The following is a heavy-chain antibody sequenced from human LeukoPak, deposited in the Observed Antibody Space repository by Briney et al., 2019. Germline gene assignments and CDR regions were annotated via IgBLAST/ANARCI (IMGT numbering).Heavy chain of an antibody. J-gene: IGHJ6*03. CDR2: INAYNGDT. V-gene: IGHV1-18*01. CDR3: ARWGLVAPGTYYYYYMDV. Sequence: ASVKVSFKASGYTFTNYGVSWVRQAPGQGLEWMGWINAYNGDTHYAQNLQGRLTMTTDTSTTMAFMELRSLRPHDTAVYFCARWGLVAPGTYYYYYMDVWGRGTTVTVSS. CDR1: GYTFTNYG. D-gene: IGHD2-2*01.